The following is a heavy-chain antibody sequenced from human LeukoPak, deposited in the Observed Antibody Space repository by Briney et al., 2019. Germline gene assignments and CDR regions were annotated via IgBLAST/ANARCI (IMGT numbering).Heavy chain of an antibody. CDR3: ARTPRLDSYGSYYFDY. CDR1: GGSISSYY. J-gene: IGHJ4*02. CDR2: IYYSGST. D-gene: IGHD5-18*01. V-gene: IGHV4-59*01. Sequence: SETLSLTCTVSGGSISSYYRSWIRQPPGKGLEWIGYIYYSGSTNYNPPLKSRVTISVDTSKNQFSLKLSSVTATDTAVYYCARTPRLDSYGSYYFDYWGQGTLVTVSS.